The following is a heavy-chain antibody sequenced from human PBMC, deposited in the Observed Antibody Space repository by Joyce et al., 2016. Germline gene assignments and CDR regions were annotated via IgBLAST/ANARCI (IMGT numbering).Heavy chain of an antibody. CDR1: GFSLTTGGEG. CDR3: THTPRYILGIEYYFKY. CDR2: IYWDDSK. Sequence: QITLKESGPTLVKATQTLTLTCTFSGFSLTTGGEGVVWIRQPPGKGLEWLAVIYWDDSKHYRQPLRNRLTINKETSKKGVVHKMTNMDPVYTVTDYCTHTPRYILGIEYYFKYWGQGSLVTVSS. D-gene: IGHD3-16*02. V-gene: IGHV2-5*02. J-gene: IGHJ4*02.